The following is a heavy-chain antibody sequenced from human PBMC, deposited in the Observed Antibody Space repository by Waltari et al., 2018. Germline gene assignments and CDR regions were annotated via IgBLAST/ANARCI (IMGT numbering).Heavy chain of an antibody. CDR3: ARLVATRPDSFSIYHYYYMDV. D-gene: IGHD6-6*01. CDR2: INHSGKT. V-gene: IGHV4-34*01. CDR1: GGSFSGYY. Sequence: QVQLQQWGGGLLKPSETLSLTCAVYGGSFSGYYWLWIRQPPGKGLAWVGEINHSGKTNYNPSLKSRVTMSVDTAENQVSLKLNSVTAADTAVYFCARLVATRPDSFSIYHYYYMDVWGTGTTVTISS. J-gene: IGHJ6*03.